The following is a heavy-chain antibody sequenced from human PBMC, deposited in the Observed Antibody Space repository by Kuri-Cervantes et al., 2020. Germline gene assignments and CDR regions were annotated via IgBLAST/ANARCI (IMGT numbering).Heavy chain of an antibody. D-gene: IGHD3-16*01. J-gene: IGHJ6*02. CDR2: ISYDGSNK. CDR1: GFTFSSSA. V-gene: IGHV3-30-3*01. Sequence: GESLKISCAASGFTFSSSAMHWVRQAPGKGLEWVAVISYDGSNKYYADSVKGRFTISRENSKYTLYLQMNSLRAEDTAVYYCARDLGGLTYYDYVWGGYRGGMDVWGQGTTVTVSS. CDR3: ARDLGGLTYYDYVWGGYRGGMDV.